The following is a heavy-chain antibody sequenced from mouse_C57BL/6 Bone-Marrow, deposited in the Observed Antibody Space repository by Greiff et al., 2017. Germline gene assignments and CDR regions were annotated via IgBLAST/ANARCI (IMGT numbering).Heavy chain of an antibody. CDR3: ERRGFDY. V-gene: IGHV1-18*01. CDR1: GNTFTDYN. J-gene: IGHJ2*01. Sequence: EVQLVESGPELVTPWASVKIPCKASGNTFTDYNMDWVQQNHGKSLEWIGDINPNNGGTYYDQKFKGKATLTVNKSSSTVYMKLRSLTSDDTAVYYCERRGFDYWGQGTALTVTS. CDR2: INPNNGGT.